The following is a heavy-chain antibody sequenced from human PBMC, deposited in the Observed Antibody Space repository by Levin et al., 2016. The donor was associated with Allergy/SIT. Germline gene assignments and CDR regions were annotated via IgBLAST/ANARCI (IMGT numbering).Heavy chain of an antibody. D-gene: IGHD3-16*01. V-gene: IGHV3-48*04. CDR2: ISSTSSTI. CDR3: ARDYVIRHSGMLTH. J-gene: IGHJ4*02. CDR1: GFTFSSYT. Sequence: GGSLRLSCAASGFTFSSYTMNWVRQAPGKGLEWLSFISSTSSTIYYADSVKGRFTISRDNAKNLLFLQMNNLRADDTAVYYCARDYVIRHSGMLTHWGQGTLVSVSS.